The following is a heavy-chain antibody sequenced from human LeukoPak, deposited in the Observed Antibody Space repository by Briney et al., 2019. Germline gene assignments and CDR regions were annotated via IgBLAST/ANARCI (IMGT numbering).Heavy chain of an antibody. CDR2: INWNGGST. J-gene: IGHJ4*02. Sequence: GGSLRLSCAASGFTFEDYGMSWVGQAAGKGGEWGSGINWNGGSTVYADSVKGRFTISSDNANNSLYLQLNSLRAEDTALYYCARASNYDFWSGYCLLDYWGQGTLVTVSS. V-gene: IGHV3-20*04. CDR1: GFTFEDYG. D-gene: IGHD3-3*01. CDR3: ARASNYDFWSGYCLLDY.